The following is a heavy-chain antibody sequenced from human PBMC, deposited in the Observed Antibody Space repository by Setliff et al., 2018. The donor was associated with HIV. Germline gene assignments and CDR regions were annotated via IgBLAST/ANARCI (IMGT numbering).Heavy chain of an antibody. CDR1: RFTFSDYY. V-gene: IGHV3-11*03. J-gene: IGHJ3*02. CDR3: ASGRYSIFDGFDI. D-gene: IGHD3-9*01. CDR2: ISSTSTYT. Sequence: PGGSLRLSCAASRFTFSDYYMNWIRQAPGKGLEWLSFISSTSTYTNYADSVKGRFTISRDNAKKLVYLQMNSLRADDTAVYYCASGRYSIFDGFDIWGQGTLVTVSS.